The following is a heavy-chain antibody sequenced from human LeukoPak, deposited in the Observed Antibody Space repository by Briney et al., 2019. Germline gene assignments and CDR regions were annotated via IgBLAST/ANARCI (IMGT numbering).Heavy chain of an antibody. CDR2: ISYDGSDR. V-gene: IGHV3-30*18. Sequence: GGSLRLSCAASGFIFRNYGMHWIRQAPGKGLEWVAVISYDGSDRYYADSVKGRFTISRDNSKKTLSLQMNSLRPEDTAVYYCAKSTAYSITMIVVIKPMDVWGQGTTVTASS. D-gene: IGHD3-22*01. CDR3: AKSTAYSITMIVVIKPMDV. J-gene: IGHJ6*02. CDR1: GFIFRNYG.